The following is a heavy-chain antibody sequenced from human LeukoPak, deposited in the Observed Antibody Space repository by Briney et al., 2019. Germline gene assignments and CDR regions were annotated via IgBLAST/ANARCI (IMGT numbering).Heavy chain of an antibody. V-gene: IGHV3-48*01. D-gene: IGHD4-11*01. CDR1: GFTFSSYS. CDR3: ARAQTN. CDR2: ISSSSDTI. Sequence: LSGGSLRLSCAASGFTFSSYSMNWVRQAPGKGLEWVSYISSSSDTIYYADSVRGRLTISRDNAKNSLYLQMNSLRAEDTAVYYCARAQTNWGQGTLATVSS. J-gene: IGHJ4*02.